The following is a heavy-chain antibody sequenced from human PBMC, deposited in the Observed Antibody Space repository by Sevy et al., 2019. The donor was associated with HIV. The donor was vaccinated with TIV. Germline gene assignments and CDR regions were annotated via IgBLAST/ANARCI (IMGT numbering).Heavy chain of an antibody. CDR2: IKSDGGTA. Sequence: GGSLRLSCAASESIVTNAWMSWVRQAPGKGLEWVGRIKSDGGTADYASHLKGRFTISRDASENMLYLQMHSLKSEDTAVYYCTTYYDSTGYYLYLDFDYWGQGTPVTVSS. CDR3: TTYYDSTGYYLYLDFDY. D-gene: IGHD3-22*01. J-gene: IGHJ4*02. V-gene: IGHV3-15*01. CDR1: ESIVTNAW.